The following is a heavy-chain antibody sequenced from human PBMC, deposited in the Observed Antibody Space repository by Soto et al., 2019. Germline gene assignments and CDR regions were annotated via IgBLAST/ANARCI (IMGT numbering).Heavy chain of an antibody. V-gene: IGHV3-33*01. CDR2: IWYDGSNK. CDR3: ARDEWGSGSLDY. J-gene: IGHJ4*02. CDR1: GFTFSNYG. Sequence: QVQLVESGGGVVQPGRSLRLSCAASGFTFSNYGMHWVRQAPGKGLEWVAVIWYDGSNKYYADSVKGRFTISRDNSKNTLYLQMNSLRAADTAVYYCARDEWGSGSLDYWGQGTLVTVSS. D-gene: IGHD3-10*01.